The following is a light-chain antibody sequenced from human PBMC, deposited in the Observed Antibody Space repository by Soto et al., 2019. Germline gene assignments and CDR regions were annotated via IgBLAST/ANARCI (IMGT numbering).Light chain of an antibody. CDR2: AAS. CDR3: TQRYSSPRT. V-gene: IGKV1-39*01. Sequence: DVQMTQSPSSLSASVGVRVTITCRASQSISSFLNWYQQKPGRAPKLLIYAASSLQSGVPSRFRGSGSGTYFTLNISGLQPEDFATYYCTQRYSSPRTFGQGTKLEIK. CDR1: QSISSF. J-gene: IGKJ2*02.